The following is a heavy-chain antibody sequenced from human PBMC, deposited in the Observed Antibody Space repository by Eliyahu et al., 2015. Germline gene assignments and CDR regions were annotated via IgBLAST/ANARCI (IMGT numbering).Heavy chain of an antibody. V-gene: IGHV3-23*01. D-gene: IGHD2-15*01. CDR3: AKQLGACSGGTCYFPY. J-gene: IGHJ4*02. CDR1: GFTFSSYA. CDR2: ISNSGDYT. Sequence: EEQLLESGGGLVQPRGSLRLXCAASGFTFSSYAMSWVRQAPGKGLEGVSAISNSGDYTYHADSVKGRFTISRDNSENTVYLQMNSLRVEDTAIYYCAKQLGACSGGTCYFPYWGQGTLVAVSS.